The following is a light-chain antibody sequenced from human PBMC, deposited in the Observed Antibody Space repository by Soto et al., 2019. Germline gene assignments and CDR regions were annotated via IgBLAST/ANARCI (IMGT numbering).Light chain of an antibody. V-gene: IGKV3-20*01. J-gene: IGKJ1*01. CDR3: HHCGGSQP. CDR1: QSISSSN. Sequence: EIVLTQSPGTLSLSPGERATLSCRASQSISSSNLVWYQQKPGQAPRLLIYGASSRATGIPDRFSGSGSGTDFTLTISSLEPEDFAGYFFHHCGGSQPFGQGTKVETK. CDR2: GAS.